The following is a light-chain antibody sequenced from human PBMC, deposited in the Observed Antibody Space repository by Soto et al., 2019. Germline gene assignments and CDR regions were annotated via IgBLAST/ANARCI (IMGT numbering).Light chain of an antibody. V-gene: IGLV2-14*01. CDR1: SSDVGAYNY. CDR3: SSYTTSTTGV. CDR2: DVS. Sequence: ALTQPASVSGSPGQSITISCTGTSSDVGAYNYVSWFQQHPGKAPRLIIYDVSNRPSGVSNRFSGSKSGNTASLTISGLQAEDEADYYCSSYTTSTTGVFGGGTKVTVL. J-gene: IGLJ3*02.